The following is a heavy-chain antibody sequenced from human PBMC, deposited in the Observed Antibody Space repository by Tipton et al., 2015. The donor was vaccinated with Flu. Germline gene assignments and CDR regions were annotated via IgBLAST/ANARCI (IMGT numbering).Heavy chain of an antibody. CDR3: ARDSAHRSNWYDGAGYYGMGD. CDR1: GGSVSSYY. Sequence: GLVKPSETLSLTCTVSGGSVSSYYWSWIRQPRGKGLEWIGYLSYSGSTNQNPSLKGRVIISVDTSKNQLSLKLMSVTAADTAVYYYARDSAHRSNWYDGAGYYGMGDWGQGTTVTVSS. V-gene: IGHV4-59*02. D-gene: IGHD1-20*01. CDR2: LSYSGST. J-gene: IGHJ6*02.